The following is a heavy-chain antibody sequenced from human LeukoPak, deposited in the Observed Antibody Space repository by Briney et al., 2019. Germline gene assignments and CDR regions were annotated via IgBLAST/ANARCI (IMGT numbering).Heavy chain of an antibody. Sequence: QPGGSLRLSCAASGFTCSDYAMNWVRRAPGKGLEWISYINSIRGNAIYYSDSVRGRFTISRDDAKNSLYLQMHSLRVEDTAVYYCAKEVAGPDTSWLHAFDIWGQGAMVTVSS. CDR2: INSIRGNAI. CDR3: AKEVAGPDTSWLHAFDI. D-gene: IGHD2-2*01. J-gene: IGHJ3*02. V-gene: IGHV3-48*04. CDR1: GFTCSDYA.